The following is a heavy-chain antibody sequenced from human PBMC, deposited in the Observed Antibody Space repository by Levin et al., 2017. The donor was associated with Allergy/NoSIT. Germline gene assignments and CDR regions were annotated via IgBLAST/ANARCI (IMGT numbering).Heavy chain of an antibody. Sequence: SETLSLTCAIYGGSFSGYYWSWIRQPPGKGLEWIGEINHSGSTNYNPSLKSRVTISVDTSKNQFSLKLRSVTAADTAVYYCARGREYYDILTGYYTYYYYMDVWGKGPRSPSP. J-gene: IGHJ6*03. CDR3: ARGREYYDILTGYYTYYYYMDV. V-gene: IGHV4-34*01. CDR2: INHSGST. CDR1: GGSFSGYY. D-gene: IGHD3-9*01.